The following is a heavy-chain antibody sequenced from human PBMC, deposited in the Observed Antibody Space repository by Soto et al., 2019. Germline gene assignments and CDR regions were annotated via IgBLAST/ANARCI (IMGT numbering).Heavy chain of an antibody. V-gene: IGHV4-30-4*01. D-gene: IGHD2-15*01. Sequence: QVQLQESGPGLVKPSQTLSLTCTVSGGSVSSDEYYWPWIRQPPGKGLEWVGYIYHSGRTNYNPSLNSRLTISLDTSKNQFSLKLTSVSAADTAVYYCARDRSNSPDYFDYWGQGTLVTVSS. CDR2: IYHSGRT. CDR1: GGSVSSDEYY. CDR3: ARDRSNSPDYFDY. J-gene: IGHJ4*02.